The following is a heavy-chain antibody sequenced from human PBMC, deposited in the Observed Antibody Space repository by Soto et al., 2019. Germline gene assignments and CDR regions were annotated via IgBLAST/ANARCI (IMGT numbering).Heavy chain of an antibody. Sequence: GGSLRLSCAASGFTFSSYWMHWVRQAPGKGLVWVSRINSDGSSTSYADSVKGRFTISRDNAKNTLYLQMNSLRAEDTAVYYCARAYGSGSYYPYDYYYYMDVWGKGTTVTVSS. J-gene: IGHJ6*03. D-gene: IGHD3-10*01. CDR2: INSDGSST. CDR3: ARAYGSGSYYPYDYYYYMDV. V-gene: IGHV3-74*01. CDR1: GFTFSSYW.